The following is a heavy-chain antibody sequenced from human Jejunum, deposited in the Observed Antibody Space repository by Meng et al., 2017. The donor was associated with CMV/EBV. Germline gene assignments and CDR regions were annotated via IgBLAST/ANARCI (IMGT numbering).Heavy chain of an antibody. J-gene: IGHJ4*02. CDR2: TYYRSKWYN. D-gene: IGHD6-19*01. Sequence: DSVYSNSAAWNWIRQSPSRGLEWLGRTYYRSKWYNDYSVSVKSRVTINSDTSKNQFSLQLNSLTPEDTAVYYCARADSGGRSFDYWGQGTLVTVSS. V-gene: IGHV6-1*01. CDR3: ARADSGGRSFDY. CDR1: DSVYSNSAA.